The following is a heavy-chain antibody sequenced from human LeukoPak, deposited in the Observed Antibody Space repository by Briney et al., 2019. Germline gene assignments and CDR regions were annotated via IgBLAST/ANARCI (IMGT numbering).Heavy chain of an antibody. J-gene: IGHJ4*02. CDR2: IWYDGNNK. CDR3: ARGSGGDYNDFDY. CDR1: GFIFSDYY. D-gene: IGHD2-21*01. Sequence: GRSLRLSCAASGFIFSDYYINWIRKAPGKGLEWVGVIWYDGNNKYYADSVKGRFTMSKDNSKNTLYLQMNSLRAEDTAVYYCARGSGGDYNDFDYWGQGTLVTVSS. V-gene: IGHV3-33*08.